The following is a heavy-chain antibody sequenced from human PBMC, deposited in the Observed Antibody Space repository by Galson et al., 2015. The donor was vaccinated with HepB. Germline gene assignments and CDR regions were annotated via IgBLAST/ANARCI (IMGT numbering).Heavy chain of an antibody. Sequence: SLRLSCAASGFTFSSYAMSWVRQAPGKGLEWVSAISGSGGSTYYADSVKGRFTISRDNSKNTLYLQMNSLRAEDTAVYYCGGADTYYYGSGSYPIDYWGQGTLVTVSS. CDR1: GFTFSSYA. D-gene: IGHD3-10*01. J-gene: IGHJ4*02. CDR3: GGADTYYYGSGSYPIDY. CDR2: ISGSGGST. V-gene: IGHV3-23*01.